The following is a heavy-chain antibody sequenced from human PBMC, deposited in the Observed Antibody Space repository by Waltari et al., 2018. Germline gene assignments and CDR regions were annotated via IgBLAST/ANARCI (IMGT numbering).Heavy chain of an antibody. V-gene: IGHV4-4*07. D-gene: IGHD6-19*01. CDR1: GGSVSSYY. J-gene: IGHJ4*02. CDR3: ARDKGSGWYGPFDY. Sequence: QVQLQESGPGLVKPSETLSLTCTVSGGSVSSYYWSGIRQPAGKGLEWFGRIYTSGSTNYNPSPKSRVTMAVDTSKNQFSLRLSSVTAADTAVYYCARDKGSGWYGPFDYWGQGTLVTVSS. CDR2: IYTSGST.